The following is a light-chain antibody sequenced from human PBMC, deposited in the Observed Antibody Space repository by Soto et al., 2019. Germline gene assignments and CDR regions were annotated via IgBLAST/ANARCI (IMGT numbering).Light chain of an antibody. V-gene: IGLV2-23*01. Sequence: QSALTQPASVSGSPGQTITISCTGTSTDIGSYDLVSWYQQHPGKVPKLMIYEGSKRPSGVSYRFSASKSGNTASLTISGLQAEDEAEYYCCAFSSSSYVIFGGGTQLTVL. CDR1: STDIGSYDL. J-gene: IGLJ2*01. CDR2: EGS. CDR3: CAFSSSSYVI.